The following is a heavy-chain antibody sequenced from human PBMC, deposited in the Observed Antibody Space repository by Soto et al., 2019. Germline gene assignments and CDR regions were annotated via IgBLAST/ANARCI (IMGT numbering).Heavy chain of an antibody. CDR2: IKQDGSEK. J-gene: IGHJ3*02. V-gene: IGHV3-7*03. D-gene: IGHD1-26*01. CDR1: GFTFSNYW. CDR3: AKDIDSGADDAFDI. Sequence: GGSLRLSCAASGFTFSNYWMSWVRQAPGKGLEWVPNIKQDGSEKHYVDSVKGRFTISRDNAKNSLYLQMNSLRAEDTAVYYCAKDIDSGADDAFDIWGQGTMVTVSS.